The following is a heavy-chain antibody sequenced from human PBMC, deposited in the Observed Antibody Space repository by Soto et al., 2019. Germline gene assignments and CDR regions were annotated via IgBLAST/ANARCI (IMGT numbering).Heavy chain of an antibody. Sequence: QVQLQESGPGLVKPSQTLSLTCTVSGGSISSGGYYWSWIRQHPVKGLEWIGYIYYSGSTYYNPSLKSRVTISVYTSKNHCSPKLSSVTAADTAVYYWAATRGVLLWFGEFYDYWGQGTLVTVSS. CDR2: IYYSGST. J-gene: IGHJ4*02. D-gene: IGHD3-10*01. V-gene: IGHV4-31*03. CDR1: GGSISSGGYY. CDR3: AATRGVLLWFGEFYDY.